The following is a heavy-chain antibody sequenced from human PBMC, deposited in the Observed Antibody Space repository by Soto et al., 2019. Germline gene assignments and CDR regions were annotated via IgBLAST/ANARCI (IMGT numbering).Heavy chain of an antibody. D-gene: IGHD2-8*01. CDR2: VDYSGST. V-gene: IGHV4-59*01. CDR3: ARYRGGDGVIDY. J-gene: IGHJ4*02. CDR1: GGSISSYY. Sequence: QVQLQESGPGLVKPSETLSLTCTVSGGSISSYYWSWIRQPPGKGLEWIGYVDYSGSTNYNPSLKIRVTISVYTSKNQFSLKLSSGTAADTAVYYCARYRGGDGVIDYWGQGTLVTVSS.